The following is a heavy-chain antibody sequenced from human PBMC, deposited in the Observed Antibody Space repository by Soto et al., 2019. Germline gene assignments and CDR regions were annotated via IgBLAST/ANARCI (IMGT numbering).Heavy chain of an antibody. D-gene: IGHD5-18*01. CDR3: ARVSLGRKGKTAMVEN. V-gene: IGHV1-69*02. J-gene: IGHJ4*02. CDR2: IIPILGIA. Sequence: GASVKVSCKASGGTFSSYTISWVRQAPGQGLEWMGRIIPILGIANYAQKFQGRVTITADKSTSTAYMELSSLRSEDTAVYYCARVSLGRKGKTAMVENWGQGTLVTVSS. CDR1: GGTFSSYT.